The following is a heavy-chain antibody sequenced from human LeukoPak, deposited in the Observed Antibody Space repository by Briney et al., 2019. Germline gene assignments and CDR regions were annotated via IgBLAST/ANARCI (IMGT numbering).Heavy chain of an antibody. Sequence: SETLSLTCAVYGGSFSGYYWSRIRQPPGKGLEWIGEINHSGSTNYNPSLKSRVTISVDTSKNQFSLKLSSVTAADTAVYYCARVMFNIVVVPAAREGYYFDYWGQGTLVTVSS. CDR3: ARVMFNIVVVPAAREGYYFDY. V-gene: IGHV4-34*01. J-gene: IGHJ4*02. D-gene: IGHD2-2*01. CDR1: GGSFSGYY. CDR2: INHSGST.